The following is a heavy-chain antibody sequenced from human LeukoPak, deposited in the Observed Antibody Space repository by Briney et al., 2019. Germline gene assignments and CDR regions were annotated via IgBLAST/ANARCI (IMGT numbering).Heavy chain of an antibody. CDR2: ISSSSSYI. D-gene: IGHD6-13*01. CDR3: TREDQQLVRIYLDF. Sequence: GGSLRLSCAASGFTFSSYSMNWVRQAPGKGLEWVSSISSSSSYIYYADSVKGRFTISRDNAKNSLYLQMNSLRAEDTAVYYCTREDQQLVRIYLDFWGQGTLVTVSS. CDR1: GFTFSSYS. J-gene: IGHJ4*02. V-gene: IGHV3-21*01.